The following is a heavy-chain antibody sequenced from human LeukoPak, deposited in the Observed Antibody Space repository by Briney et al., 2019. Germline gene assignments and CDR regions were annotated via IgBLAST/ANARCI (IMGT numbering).Heavy chain of an antibody. CDR1: GFTFRSYW. V-gene: IGHV3-74*01. CDR2: IKSDGSSI. J-gene: IGHJ4*02. CDR3: ARDQLYCSGGICYFDY. D-gene: IGHD2-15*01. Sequence: PGGSLRLSCAASGFTFRSYWMHWVRQAPGKGLVWVSRIKSDGSSITYAESVKGRFTISRDNAKNTLYLQMNSLRAEDTAVYYCARDQLYCSGGICYFDYWGRGTLVTASS.